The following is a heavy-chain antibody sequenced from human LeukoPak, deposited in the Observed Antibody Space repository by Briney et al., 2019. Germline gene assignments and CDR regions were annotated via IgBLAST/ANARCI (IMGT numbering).Heavy chain of an antibody. V-gene: IGHV4-39*07. CDR2: IYYSGNT. CDR1: GGSISSNSFY. CDR3: ARGRFYYASGSFNWFDP. Sequence: SETLSLTCTVSGGSISSNSFYWGWVRQPPGKGLEWIGSIYYSGNTYYNPSLKSRVTISVDTSKNQFSLNLNSVTAADTAVYYCARGRFYYASGSFNWFDPWGLGTLVTVSS. D-gene: IGHD3-10*01. J-gene: IGHJ5*02.